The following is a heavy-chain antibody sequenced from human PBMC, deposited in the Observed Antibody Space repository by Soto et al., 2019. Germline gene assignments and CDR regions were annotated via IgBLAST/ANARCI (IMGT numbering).Heavy chain of an antibody. CDR3: GRHWPPNFWSGYYDYHYYHMAV. CDR2: IYYSGST. D-gene: IGHD3-3*01. V-gene: IGHV4-59*08. CDR1: GGSISSYY. J-gene: IGHJ6*03. Sequence: PSEFLSLTCSVAGGSISSYYWSWIRQPPGKGLEWIGYIYYSGSTNYNPSLRGRVTISVDTSKNQFSLKLSSVTAADTAWYYGGRHWPPNFWSGYYDYHYYHMAVGGKGT.